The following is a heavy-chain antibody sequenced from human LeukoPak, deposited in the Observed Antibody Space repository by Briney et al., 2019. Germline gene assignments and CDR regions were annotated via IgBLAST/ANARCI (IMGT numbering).Heavy chain of an antibody. V-gene: IGHV1-18*01. CDR3: AREGSVRGAPYYFDY. J-gene: IGHJ4*02. Sequence: ASVKVSCKASGYTFTSYGISWVRQAPGQGLEWMGWISAYNGNTNYAQKLQGRVTMTTDTSTSTAYMELRSLRSDDTAVYYCAREGSVRGAPYYFDYWGQGTLVTVSS. CDR2: ISAYNGNT. CDR1: GYTFTSYG. D-gene: IGHD3-10*01.